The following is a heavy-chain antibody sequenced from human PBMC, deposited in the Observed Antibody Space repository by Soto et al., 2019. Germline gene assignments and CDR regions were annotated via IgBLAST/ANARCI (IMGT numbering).Heavy chain of an antibody. Sequence: PGGSLRLSCAASGFTFSSYSMNWVRQAPGKGLEWVSSISSSSSYIYYADSVKGRFTISRDNAKNSLYLQMNSLRAEDTAVYYCAKSPIYMVRGVIVDYWGQGTLVTVSS. CDR1: GFTFSSYS. D-gene: IGHD3-10*01. V-gene: IGHV3-21*01. CDR2: ISSSSSYI. CDR3: AKSPIYMVRGVIVDY. J-gene: IGHJ4*02.